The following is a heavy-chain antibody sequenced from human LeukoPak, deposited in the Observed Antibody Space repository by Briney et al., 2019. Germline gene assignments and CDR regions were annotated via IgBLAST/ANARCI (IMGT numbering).Heavy chain of an antibody. J-gene: IGHJ4*02. CDR3: ARQLGVGVWALDS. CDR2: VFHKVNT. CDR1: GDSITSGHVW. D-gene: IGHD3-3*01. Sequence: TSETLSLTCTDPGDSITSGHVWWGRIRQPPGKGLEWLGIVFHKVNTHFHSSFKSRVSVSADTSKNQISLTLSAVKAEDTAVYYCARQLGVGVWALDSWGQGILVTVSS. V-gene: IGHV4-39*01.